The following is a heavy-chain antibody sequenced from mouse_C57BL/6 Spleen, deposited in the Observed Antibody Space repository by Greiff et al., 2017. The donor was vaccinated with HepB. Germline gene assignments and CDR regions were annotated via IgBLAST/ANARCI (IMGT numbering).Heavy chain of an antibody. D-gene: IGHD1-1*01. CDR3: ARQAITTVVATGYYFDY. CDR2: ISSGGSYT. V-gene: IGHV5-6*01. Sequence: EVKLMESGGDLVKPGGSLKLSCAASGFTFSSYGMSWVRQTPDKRLEWVATISSGGSYTYYPDSVKGRFTISRDNAKNTLYLQISRLKSEDTAMYYCARQAITTVVATGYYFDYWGQGTTLTVSS. J-gene: IGHJ2*01. CDR1: GFTFSSYG.